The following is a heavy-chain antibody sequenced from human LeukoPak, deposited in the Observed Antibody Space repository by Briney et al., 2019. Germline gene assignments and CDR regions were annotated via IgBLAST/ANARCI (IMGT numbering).Heavy chain of an antibody. D-gene: IGHD5-18*01. V-gene: IGHV3-11*03. J-gene: IGHJ4*02. Sequence: GGSLRLSCAASGFTFSDYYMSWARQAPGKGLEWVSYICSSSSYTNYADSVKGRFTISRDNAKNSLYLQMDSLKAEDTAVYYCARVTAMVTVDYWGQGTLVTVSS. CDR3: ARVTAMVTVDY. CDR2: ICSSSSYT. CDR1: GFTFSDYY.